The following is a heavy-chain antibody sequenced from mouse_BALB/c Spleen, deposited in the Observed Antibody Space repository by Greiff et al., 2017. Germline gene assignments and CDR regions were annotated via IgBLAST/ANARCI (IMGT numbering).Heavy chain of an antibody. V-gene: IGHV1-12*01. CDR2: IYPGNGDT. J-gene: IGHJ4*01. CDR1: GYTFTSYN. CDR3: ARSDDAMDY. Sequence: LQQPGAELVKPGASVKMSCKASGYTFTSYNMHWVKQTPGQGLEWIGAIYPGNGDTSYNQKFKGKATLTADKSSSTAYMQLSSLTSEDSAVYYCARSDDAMDYWGQGTSVTVSS.